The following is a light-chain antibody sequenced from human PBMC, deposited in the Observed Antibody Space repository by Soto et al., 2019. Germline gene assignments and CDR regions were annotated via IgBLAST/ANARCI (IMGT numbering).Light chain of an antibody. CDR1: PSGFSTY. Sequence: EIVLTQSPGTLSLSPGDRATLSCTASPSGFSTYLAWFQLRPGQAPRLLIYAASIRATGIPDRFSGSRSVTDFTLTTSRLEPEDFAADYGHEYGNSPSTLGQGTKVEIK. J-gene: IGKJ1*01. V-gene: IGKV3-20*01. CDR3: HEYGNSPST. CDR2: AAS.